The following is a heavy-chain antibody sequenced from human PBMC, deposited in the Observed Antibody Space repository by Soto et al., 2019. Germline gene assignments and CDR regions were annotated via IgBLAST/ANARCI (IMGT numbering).Heavy chain of an antibody. CDR2: IIPIFGTA. CDR3: ARDRSSSPRGYNWFDP. CDR1: GGTFSSYA. Sequence: SVKVSCKASGGTFSSYAISWVRQAPGQGLEWMGGIIPIFGTANYAQKFQGRVTITADESTSTAYMELSSLRSEDTAVYYCARDRSSSPRGYNWFDPWGQGTLVTVSS. V-gene: IGHV1-69*13. J-gene: IGHJ5*02. D-gene: IGHD6-13*01.